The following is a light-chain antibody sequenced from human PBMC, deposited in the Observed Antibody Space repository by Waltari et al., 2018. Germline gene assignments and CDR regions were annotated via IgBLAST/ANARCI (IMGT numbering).Light chain of an antibody. V-gene: IGKV3-20*01. CDR2: HTS. Sequence: EIVLTQSPGTLSLSPGERASLSCRASQSLSNNYLAWYQQKPGQAPRLLIYHTSSRGTGIPDRFIGSGSVTDFTLTISRLEPEDFAVYYCQQYGRSPPGGSLTFGGGTKVAIK. CDR3: QQYGRSPPGGSLT. J-gene: IGKJ4*01. CDR1: QSLSNNY.